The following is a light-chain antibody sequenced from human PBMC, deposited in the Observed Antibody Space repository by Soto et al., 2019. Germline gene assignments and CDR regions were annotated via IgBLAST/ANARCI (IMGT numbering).Light chain of an antibody. V-gene: IGLV2-11*01. CDR3: CSYAGSYTYV. Sequence: QSVLTQPRSVSGSPGQSVTISCTGTSSDVGGHNYVSWCQQYPGKAPRLLLSSVSKRPSGVPDRFSGSKSGNTASLTISGLQAEDEAGYYCCSYAGSYTYVFGTGTKVTVL. CDR1: SSDVGGHNY. J-gene: IGLJ1*01. CDR2: SVS.